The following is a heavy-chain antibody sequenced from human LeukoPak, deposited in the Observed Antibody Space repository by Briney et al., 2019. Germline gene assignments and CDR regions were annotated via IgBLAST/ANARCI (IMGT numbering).Heavy chain of an antibody. Sequence: PGGSLRLSCAAAGFIFSDYHMSWVRQAPGKGLEWISFIHTSSTSTAYADSVKGRFTISRDNAKNSLYLQMNSLRAEDTAVYYCATTVAGTVEYFQHWGQGTLVTVSS. V-gene: IGHV3-11*06. D-gene: IGHD6-19*01. J-gene: IGHJ1*01. CDR1: GFIFSDYH. CDR2: IHTSSTST. CDR3: ATTVAGTVEYFQH.